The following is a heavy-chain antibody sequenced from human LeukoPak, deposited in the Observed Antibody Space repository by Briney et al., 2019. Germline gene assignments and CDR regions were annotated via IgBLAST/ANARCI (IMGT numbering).Heavy chain of an antibody. D-gene: IGHD6-13*01. J-gene: IGHJ3*02. CDR1: GASISSRNYY. Sequence: KPSETLSLTCTVSGASISSRNYYWGWIRQPPGKGLEWIGSIFYSGSSYYNPSLKSRVTISVDTSKNQFSLKLSSVTAADTAVYYCARHRKLVLRAFDIWGQGTMVTVSS. CDR3: ARHRKLVLRAFDI. CDR2: IFYSGSS. V-gene: IGHV4-39*01.